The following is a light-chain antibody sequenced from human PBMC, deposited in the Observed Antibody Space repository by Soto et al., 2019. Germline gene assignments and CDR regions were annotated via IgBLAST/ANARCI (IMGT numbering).Light chain of an antibody. CDR3: QQSYSAPWT. CDR1: QSISSN. Sequence: DIQMTQSPSSLSASVGDRVTISCRASQSISSNLNWYQQKPGTAPKLLIYAASSLQSGVPSRFSGSGSGTDFTLTISSLQPEDFASYYCQQSYSAPWTCGQGTKVEIK. J-gene: IGKJ1*01. V-gene: IGKV1-39*01. CDR2: AAS.